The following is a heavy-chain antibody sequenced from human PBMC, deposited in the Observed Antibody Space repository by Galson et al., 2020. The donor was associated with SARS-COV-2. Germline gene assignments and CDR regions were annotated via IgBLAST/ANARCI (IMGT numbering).Heavy chain of an antibody. J-gene: IGHJ4*02. CDR2: TYYRSQWYN. D-gene: IGHD6-13*01. CDR1: GDSISSNSAA. V-gene: IGHV6-1*01. Sequence: SQTLSLTCAISGDSISSNSAAWHWIRQSPSRGLEWLGRTYYRSQWYNDYPVSVTGRMTINPETSKNQFSLQLNSVTPEDTAVYYCARSSTGTAAAFDFWGQGTLLTVSS. CDR3: ARSSTGTAAAFDF.